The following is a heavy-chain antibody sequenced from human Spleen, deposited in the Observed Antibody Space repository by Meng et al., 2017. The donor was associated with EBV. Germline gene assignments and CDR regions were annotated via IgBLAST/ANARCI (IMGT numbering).Heavy chain of an antibody. CDR2: LIPMFGAP. Sequence: QVEGGQSGGEVERPASSVNVAVSTSGGPISSYAISWVRQAPGQGLEWMGGLIPMFGAPNYAQTFQGRVTITADEHTSTHYMELSSLRSDDTAVYYCARDCSSTSCSVDYWGQGTLVTVSS. J-gene: IGHJ4*02. CDR1: GGPISSYA. V-gene: IGHV1-69*01. D-gene: IGHD2-2*01. CDR3: ARDCSSTSCSVDY.